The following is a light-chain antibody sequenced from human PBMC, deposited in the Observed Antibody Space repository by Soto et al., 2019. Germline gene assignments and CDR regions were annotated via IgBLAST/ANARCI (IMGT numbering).Light chain of an antibody. V-gene: IGKV3-15*01. J-gene: IGKJ4*01. CDR3: QQYADWPPFT. CDR1: QSVTSD. CDR2: AAS. Sequence: EIVMTQSPATLSGSPGERASLSCRASQSVTSDLAWYQQKPGQAPRLLIYAASVRATGIPARFSGSGSGTEFTLTISGLQSEDSALYYCQQYADWPPFTFGGGTKVEIK.